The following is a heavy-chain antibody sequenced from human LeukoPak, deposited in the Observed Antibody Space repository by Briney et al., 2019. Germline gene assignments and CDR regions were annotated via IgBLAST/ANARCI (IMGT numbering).Heavy chain of an antibody. CDR3: ARELKGGWTVPDAFDI. CDR2: ISSSSSYI. Sequence: PGGSLRLSCAASGFTFSSYSMNWVRQAPGEGLEWVSSISSSSSYIYYADSVKGRFTISRDNAKNSLYLQMNSLRAEDTAVYYCARELKGGWTVPDAFDIWGQGTMVTVSS. J-gene: IGHJ3*02. V-gene: IGHV3-21*01. D-gene: IGHD6-19*01. CDR1: GFTFSSYS.